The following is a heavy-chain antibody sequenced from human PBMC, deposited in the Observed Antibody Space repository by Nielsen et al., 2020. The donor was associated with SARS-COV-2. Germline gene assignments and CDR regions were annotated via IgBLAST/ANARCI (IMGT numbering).Heavy chain of an antibody. CDR2: INSDGSST. J-gene: IGHJ4*02. CDR1: GFTFSSYW. D-gene: IGHD3-10*01. Sequence: GESLKISCAASGFTFSSYWMHWVRQAPGKGLVWVSRINSDGSSTSYADSVKGRFTISRDNAKNTLYLQMNSLRAEDTAVYYCARVGNYYGSGSYFYWGQGTLVTVSS. CDR3: ARVGNYYGSGSYFY. V-gene: IGHV3-74*01.